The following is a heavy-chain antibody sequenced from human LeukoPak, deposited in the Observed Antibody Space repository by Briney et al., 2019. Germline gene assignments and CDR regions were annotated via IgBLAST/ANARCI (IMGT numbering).Heavy chain of an antibody. CDR1: GFTFYEYD. D-gene: IGHD6-13*01. J-gene: IGHJ4*02. CDR2: ISWNGSGT. CDR3: ARDQMYSSSWYFDY. V-gene: IGHV3-20*01. Sequence: GGSLRLSCVASGFTFYEYDLCWVRQAPGKGLEWVSGISWNGSGTAYVDFVKGRFIISRDNAKNSLYLQMNSLRAEDTALYHCARDQMYSSSWYFDYWGQGTLVTVSS.